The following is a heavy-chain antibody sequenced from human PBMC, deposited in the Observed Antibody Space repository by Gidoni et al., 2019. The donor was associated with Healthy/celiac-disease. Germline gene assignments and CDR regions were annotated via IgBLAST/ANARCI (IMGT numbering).Heavy chain of an antibody. CDR3: ARGADSSVYYYAFDI. J-gene: IGHJ3*02. Sequence: QVQLVQSGAAVKKPGSSVTVSCQASGGTFSSYAISWVRQAPGQGLEWMGSIIPLLGIANYAQKVQGRVTITADKSTSTAYMELSSLRSEDTAVYYCARGADSSVYYYAFDIWGQGTMVTVSS. CDR2: IIPLLGIA. CDR1: GGTFSSYA. D-gene: IGHD3-22*01. V-gene: IGHV1-69*04.